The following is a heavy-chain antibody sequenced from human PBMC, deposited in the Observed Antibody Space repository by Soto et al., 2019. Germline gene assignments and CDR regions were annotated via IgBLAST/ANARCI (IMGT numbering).Heavy chain of an antibody. Sequence: VQLVEAGGGVVQPGRSLRLSCAASGFGFSDRAMHWVRQAPGKGREWLAIIWRDGSEKFYAGSVKGRFTISRDNSKNTLYLQMNSMRAEDTALYYCERARFPDDDIYAMDVWCQGTAVTGSS. J-gene: IGHJ6*02. CDR3: ERARFPDDDIYAMDV. V-gene: IGHV3-33*01. CDR1: GFGFSDRA. D-gene: IGHD2-15*01. CDR2: IWRDGSEK.